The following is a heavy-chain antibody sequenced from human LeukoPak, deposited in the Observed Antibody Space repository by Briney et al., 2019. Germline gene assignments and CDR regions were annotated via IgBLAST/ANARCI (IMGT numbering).Heavy chain of an antibody. CDR1: GFTFSSYA. V-gene: IGHV3-30-3*01. Sequence: GRSLRLSCAASGFTFSSYAMHWVRQAPGKGLEWVAVISYDGSNKYYADSVKGRFTISRDNSKNTLYLQMNSLSAEDTAVYYCARELRGYFDYWGQGTLVTVSS. CDR3: ARELRGYFDY. J-gene: IGHJ4*02. D-gene: IGHD3-10*01. CDR2: ISYDGSNK.